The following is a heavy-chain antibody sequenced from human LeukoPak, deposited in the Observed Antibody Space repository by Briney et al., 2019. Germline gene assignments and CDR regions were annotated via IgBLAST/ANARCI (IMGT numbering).Heavy chain of an antibody. D-gene: IGHD6-19*01. J-gene: IGHJ4*02. CDR3: ASTRTYRRGWGLGY. CDR2: ISYDGSNK. CDR1: GFTFSSFA. V-gene: IGHV3-30*04. Sequence: GRSLRLSCAASGFTFSSFAMHWVRQAPGKGLEWVAVISYDGSNKYYADSVKGQFTISRDNSKNTLYLQMNSLRAEDTAVYYCASTRTYRRGWGLGYWGQGTLVTVSS.